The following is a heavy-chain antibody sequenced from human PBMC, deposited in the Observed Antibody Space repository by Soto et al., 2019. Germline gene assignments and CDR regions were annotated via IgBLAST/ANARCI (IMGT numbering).Heavy chain of an antibody. CDR1: GFTFSKFD. CDR3: ARGQEVGAHFFDS. J-gene: IGHJ4*02. D-gene: IGHD2-15*01. CDR2: IGISGDT. V-gene: IGHV3-13*04. Sequence: GGSLRLSCEASGFTFSKFDMHWVRQPTGKGLEWVSTIGISGDTYYAVSVKGRFTIPRDNAKNSLSLQMNSLRAGDTALYFCARGQEVGAHFFDSWGQGTQVTVSS.